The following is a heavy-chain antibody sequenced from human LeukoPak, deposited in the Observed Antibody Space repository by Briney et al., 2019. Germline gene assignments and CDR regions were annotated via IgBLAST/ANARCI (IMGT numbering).Heavy chain of an antibody. V-gene: IGHV3-15*01. Sequence: GGSLRLSCAASGFTFSNAWMSWVRQAPGNGLEWVGRIKSKTDGGTTDYAAPVKGRFTISRDDSKNTLYLQMNSLKTEDTAVYYCTTGKVATITDYWGQGTLVTVSS. D-gene: IGHD5-12*01. CDR2: IKSKTDGGTT. J-gene: IGHJ4*02. CDR3: TTGKVATITDY. CDR1: GFTFSNAW.